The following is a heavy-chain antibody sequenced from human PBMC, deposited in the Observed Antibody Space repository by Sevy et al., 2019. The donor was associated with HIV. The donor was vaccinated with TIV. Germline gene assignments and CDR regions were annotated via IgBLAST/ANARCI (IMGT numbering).Heavy chain of an antibody. D-gene: IGHD3-10*01. Sequence: GGSLRLSCAVSGTNFGAFAMHWVRQAPGKGLEWVAGLSLQGTNKYYADSLKGRFNISRDNSKDILYLHMKSLRPEYTVIYYCAKDVVGGTYYIENYYYGMDVWGLGTTVTVSS. CDR2: LSLQGTNK. CDR1: GTNFGAFA. J-gene: IGHJ6*02. V-gene: IGHV3-30*18. CDR3: AKDVVGGTYYIENYYYGMDV.